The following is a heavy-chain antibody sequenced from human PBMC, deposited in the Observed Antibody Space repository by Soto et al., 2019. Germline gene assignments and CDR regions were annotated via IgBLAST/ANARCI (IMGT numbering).Heavy chain of an antibody. J-gene: IGHJ6*04. Sequence: EVLLLESGGGLVQPGGSLRLSCEASGFSFSSFAMNWVRQAPGKGLEWVSAIGDSGASTYYADSVKGRFTISRDNTRNTLYLHLNSLIAEATAVYYCAKGVELDVWGNGTTVTVSS. V-gene: IGHV3-23*01. CDR1: GFSFSSFA. CDR3: AKGVELDV. D-gene: IGHD1-26*01. CDR2: IGDSGAST.